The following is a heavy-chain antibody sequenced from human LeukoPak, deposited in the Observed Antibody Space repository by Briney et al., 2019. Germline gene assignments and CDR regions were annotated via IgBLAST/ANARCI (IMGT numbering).Heavy chain of an antibody. CDR1: GGSISGYY. Sequence: SETLSLTCTVSGGSISGYYRSWIRKPARKGLGWIRRIYTSGSTSYNPFLKSRVSMPVDTSKNQFSLKLSSVTAADTAVYYCARGGSNFDYWGQGTLVTVSS. D-gene: IGHD2/OR15-2a*01. J-gene: IGHJ4*02. CDR3: ARGGSNFDY. CDR2: IYTSGST. V-gene: IGHV4-4*07.